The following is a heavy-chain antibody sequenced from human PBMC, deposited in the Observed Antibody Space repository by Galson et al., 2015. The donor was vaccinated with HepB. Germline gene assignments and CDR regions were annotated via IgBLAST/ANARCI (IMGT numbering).Heavy chain of an antibody. CDR1: GFTFSGYV. V-gene: IGHV3-23*01. CDR2: ILGTGSST. CDR3: AKGATAVTPSFQS. Sequence: SLRLSCAASGFTFSGYVMAWVRQAPGKGLEWVSSILGTGSSTNYAASVNGRFTISRDNSKNTLFLQMNNLRAEDTALYFCAKGATAVTPSFQSWGQGTLVTVSS. J-gene: IGHJ5*02. D-gene: IGHD4-23*01.